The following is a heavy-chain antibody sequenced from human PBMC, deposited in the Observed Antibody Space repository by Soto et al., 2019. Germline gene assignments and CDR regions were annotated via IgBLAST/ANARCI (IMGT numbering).Heavy chain of an antibody. V-gene: IGHV3-23*01. CDR1: GFTFNTYG. D-gene: IGHD3-22*01. J-gene: IGHJ6*02. CDR3: PKSYSRAHYYGMDV. Sequence: GESLKISCAASGFTFNTYGMNWVRQAPGKGLEWVAGVSARGGDTSYADSVKGRFTISRDNSKDTLYLQMNSLRVEDTALYYCPKSYSRAHYYGMDVWGQGTPVTVSS. CDR2: VSARGGDT.